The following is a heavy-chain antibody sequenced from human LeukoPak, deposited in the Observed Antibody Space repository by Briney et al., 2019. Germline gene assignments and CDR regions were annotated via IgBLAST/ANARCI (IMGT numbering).Heavy chain of an antibody. V-gene: IGHV4-59*08. CDR3: ARHGYSSWGSFDY. CDR1: GGSISSYY. Sequence: PSETLSLTCTVSGGSISSYYWSWIRQSPGKGLEWIGYIYYSGSTNYNPSLKSRVTISVDTSKNQFSLKLSSVTAADTAVYYCARHGYSSWGSFDYWGQGTLVTVSS. CDR2: IYYSGST. J-gene: IGHJ4*02. D-gene: IGHD6-13*01.